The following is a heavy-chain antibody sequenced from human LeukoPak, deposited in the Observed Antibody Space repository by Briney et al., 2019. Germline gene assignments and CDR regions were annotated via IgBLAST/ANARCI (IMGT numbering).Heavy chain of an antibody. J-gene: IGHJ3*02. CDR2: INTDGSST. CDR1: GFTFSSYW. D-gene: IGHD1-26*01. Sequence: GGSLRLSCAASGFTFSSYWMHWVCQAPGKGLVWVSRINTDGSSTSYADSVKGRFTISRDNAKNTLYLQMNSLRAEDTAVYYCARVIVGATRLGAFDIWGQGTMVTVSS. CDR3: ARVIVGATRLGAFDI. V-gene: IGHV3-74*01.